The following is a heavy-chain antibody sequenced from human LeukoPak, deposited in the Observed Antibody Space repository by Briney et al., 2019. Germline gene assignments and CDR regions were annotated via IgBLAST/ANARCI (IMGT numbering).Heavy chain of an antibody. V-gene: IGHV4-61*02. Sequence: SQTLSLTCTASGGSISSGSYYWSWIRQPAGKGLEWIGRIYTSGRTNYNPSLKSRVTISVDTSKNQFSLKLSSVTAADTAVYYCARARGDRGYAFDIWGQGTMVTVSS. CDR2: IYTSGRT. CDR1: GGSISSGSYY. D-gene: IGHD5-12*01. CDR3: ARARGDRGYAFDI. J-gene: IGHJ3*02.